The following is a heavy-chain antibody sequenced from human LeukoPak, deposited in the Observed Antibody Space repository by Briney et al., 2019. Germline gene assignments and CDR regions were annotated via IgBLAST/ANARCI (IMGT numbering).Heavy chain of an antibody. CDR3: ARPSSSRSSGVP. Sequence: SETLSLTCAVYGGSFSGYYWSWIRQPPGKGLEWIGEINHSGSTNYNPSLKSRVTISVDTSKNQFSLKLSSVTAADTAVYYCARPSSSRSSGVPWGQGTLVTVSS. CDR1: GGSFSGYY. J-gene: IGHJ5*02. D-gene: IGHD6-19*01. CDR2: INHSGST. V-gene: IGHV4-34*01.